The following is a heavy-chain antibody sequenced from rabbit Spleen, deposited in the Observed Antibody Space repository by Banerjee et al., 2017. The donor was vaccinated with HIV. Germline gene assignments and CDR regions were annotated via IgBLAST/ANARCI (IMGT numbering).Heavy chain of an antibody. D-gene: IGHD1-1*01. CDR3: ARDLVAVIGWNFSL. Sequence: QSLEESGGDLVKPGASLTLTCTASGFSFSSRYYMCWVRQAPGKGLEWIACIDTSDGDTDYANWPKGRFTISKTSSTTVTLQMTSLTAADTATYLCARDLVAVIGWNFSLWAPGTLVTVS. CDR1: GFSFSSRYY. CDR2: IDTSDGDT. J-gene: IGHJ4*01. V-gene: IGHV1S40*01.